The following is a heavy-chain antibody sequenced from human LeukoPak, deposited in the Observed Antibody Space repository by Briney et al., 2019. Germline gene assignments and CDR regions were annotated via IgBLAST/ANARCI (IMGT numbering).Heavy chain of an antibody. D-gene: IGHD4-17*01. V-gene: IGHV4-39*07. Sequence: KTSETLSLTCTVSGGSISSGGYYWSWIRQPPGKGLEWIGEINHSGSTNYNPSLKSRVTISVDTSKNQFSLKLSSVTAADTAVYYCAGYGDYFHYWGQGTLVTVSS. CDR1: GGSISSGGYY. CDR2: INHSGST. J-gene: IGHJ4*02. CDR3: AGYGDYFHY.